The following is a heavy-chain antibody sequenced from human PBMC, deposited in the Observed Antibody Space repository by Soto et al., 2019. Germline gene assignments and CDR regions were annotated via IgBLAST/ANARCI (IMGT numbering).Heavy chain of an antibody. D-gene: IGHD1-26*01. V-gene: IGHV1-18*01. CDR1: GYTFASYY. CDR2: ISPFNGQT. Sequence: PRASVKVSCKASGYTFASYYITWMRQAPGRGPEWVGWISPFNGQTNYAQKFQGRVTMTTDTSTSTVYMDLRSLRPDDTAVYYCARGGGAHYRFDPWGQGTLVTVSS. CDR3: ARGGGAHYRFDP. J-gene: IGHJ5*02.